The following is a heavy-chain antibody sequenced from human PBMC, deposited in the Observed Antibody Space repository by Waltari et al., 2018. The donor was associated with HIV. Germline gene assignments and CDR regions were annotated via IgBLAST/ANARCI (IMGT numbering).Heavy chain of an antibody. Sequence: QVQLQESGTGLLKPSQTLSLTCTVSGGSISSGSFSWSWSRQSAGKTLEWIGRIYSSGSVHYNSSVESRVTISRDTSKNQFSLLLTSVTAADSAIYYCARLSGSKGFDYWGQGTLVTVSS. V-gene: IGHV4-61*02. CDR1: GGSISSGSFS. J-gene: IGHJ4*01. D-gene: IGHD3-3*02. CDR2: IYSSGSV. CDR3: ARLSGSKGFDY.